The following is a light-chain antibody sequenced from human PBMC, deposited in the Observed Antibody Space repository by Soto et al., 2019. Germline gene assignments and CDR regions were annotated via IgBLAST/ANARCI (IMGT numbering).Light chain of an antibody. CDR1: QSVSSK. CDR3: QQYNNWPLT. J-gene: IGKJ5*01. Sequence: EMVMTQSPATLSVSPGERVTLSCRASQSVSSKLAWYQQKPGQAPRLLIYDTSTRATGIPARFSGSGSGTGFTLTISSLQSEDFAVYYCQQYNNWPLTFGQGTRLEIK. CDR2: DTS. V-gene: IGKV3-15*01.